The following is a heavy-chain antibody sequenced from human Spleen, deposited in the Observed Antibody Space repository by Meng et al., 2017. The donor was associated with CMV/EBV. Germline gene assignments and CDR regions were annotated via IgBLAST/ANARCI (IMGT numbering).Heavy chain of an antibody. D-gene: IGHD6-13*01. Sequence: SVKVSCKASGGTFSSYAISWVRQAPGQGLEWMGGLIPIFGTANYAQKFQGRVTITTDESTSTAYMELSSLRSEDTAVYYCASSKQHSFLSSYGMDVWGQGTTVTVSS. CDR2: LIPIFGTA. V-gene: IGHV1-69*05. J-gene: IGHJ6*02. CDR3: ASSKQHSFLSSYGMDV. CDR1: GGTFSSYA.